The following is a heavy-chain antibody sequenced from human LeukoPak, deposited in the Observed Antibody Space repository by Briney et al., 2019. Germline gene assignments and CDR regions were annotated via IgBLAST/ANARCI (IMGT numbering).Heavy chain of an antibody. Sequence: SSETLSLTCAVSGGSISSGDHSWSWIRQPPGKGLEWIGYIHHSGSTYYNPSLKSRVTMPIDRSKNQFSLKLSSVTAADTAVYYCARGTTKRWPPDYWGQGTLVTVSS. V-gene: IGHV4-30-2*01. CDR2: IHHSGST. D-gene: IGHD5-24*01. J-gene: IGHJ4*02. CDR1: GGSISSGDHS. CDR3: ARGTTKRWPPDY.